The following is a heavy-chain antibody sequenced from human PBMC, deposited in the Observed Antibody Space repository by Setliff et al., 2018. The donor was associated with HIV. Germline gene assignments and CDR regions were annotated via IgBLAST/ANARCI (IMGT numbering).Heavy chain of an antibody. D-gene: IGHD6-19*01. CDR3: ARVPYRSAWFSGGHDAFDI. Sequence: ASVTVSCKASGYSFARYGLSWVRQAPGQGLEWMGWISGFNGNTKYAQSFQDRVAMTTETATSTAYMEMRSLRSDDTAVYFCARVPYRSAWFSGGHDAFDIWGQGTMVTV. CDR1: GYSFARYG. CDR2: ISGFNGNT. J-gene: IGHJ3*02. V-gene: IGHV1-18*01.